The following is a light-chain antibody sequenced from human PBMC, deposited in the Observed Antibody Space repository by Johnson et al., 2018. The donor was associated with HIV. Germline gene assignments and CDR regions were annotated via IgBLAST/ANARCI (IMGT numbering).Light chain of an antibody. CDR1: NSNIGNNY. J-gene: IGLJ1*01. CDR3: GTWNSSLSAHDYV. V-gene: IGLV1-51*02. Sequence: HSVLTQPPSVSAAPGQKVTISCSGSNSNIGNNYISWYQHLPGTAPKLLIYENNKRPSGIPDRFSGSKSDTSATLGITGLQPGDEADYYCGTWNSSLSAHDYVFGTGTKVTVL. CDR2: ENN.